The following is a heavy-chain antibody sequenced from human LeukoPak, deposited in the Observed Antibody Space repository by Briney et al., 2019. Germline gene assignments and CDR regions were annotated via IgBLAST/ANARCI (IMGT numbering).Heavy chain of an antibody. J-gene: IGHJ3*02. V-gene: IGHV3-23*01. Sequence: GGSLRLSCAASGFTFSSYAMSWARQAPGKGLEWVSTISDRGVITYYADSVKGRFTISRDNSKNTLYLQMNSLRAEDTAVYYCAKDAPGAGGYDIWGQGTMVTVSS. CDR1: GFTFSSYA. CDR2: ISDRGVIT. CDR3: AKDAPGAGGYDI. D-gene: IGHD2-8*02.